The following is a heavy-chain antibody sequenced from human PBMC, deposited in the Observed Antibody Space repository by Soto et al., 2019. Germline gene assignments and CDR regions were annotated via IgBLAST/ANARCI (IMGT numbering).Heavy chain of an antibody. J-gene: IGHJ6*02. CDR1: GGTFSRYS. CDR3: AREDRDRETGLVPAAIDGMDV. Sequence: QVQLVQSGAEVKKPGSSVKVSCKASGGTFSRYSITWVRQAPGHGLEWIGRIIPIFGIASYAQKFQGRVPNTADESPNTDDMELSSLRSDDTAVYYCAREDRDRETGLVPAAIDGMDVWGQGTTVTVSS. CDR2: IIPIFGIA. D-gene: IGHD2-2*01. V-gene: IGHV1-69*08.